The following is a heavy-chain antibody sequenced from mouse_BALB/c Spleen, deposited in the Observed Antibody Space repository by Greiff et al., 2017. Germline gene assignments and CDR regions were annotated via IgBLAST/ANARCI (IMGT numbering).Heavy chain of an antibody. V-gene: IGHV1-26*01. CDR2: INPYNGGT. D-gene: IGHD2-12*01. CDR3: ARDERKRHDAMDY. Sequence: VQLKHSGPELVKPGASMKISCKASGYSFTGYTMNWVKQSHGKNLEWIGLINPYNGGTSYNQKFKGKATLTVDKSSSTAYMELLSLTSEDSAVYYCARDERKRHDAMDYWGQGTSVTVSS. J-gene: IGHJ4*01. CDR1: GYSFTGYT.